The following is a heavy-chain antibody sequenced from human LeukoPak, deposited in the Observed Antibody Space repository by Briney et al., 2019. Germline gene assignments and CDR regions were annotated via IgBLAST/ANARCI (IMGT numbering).Heavy chain of an antibody. V-gene: IGHV3-9*01. CDR3: AKDMGRATVSVDY. D-gene: IGHD4-17*01. J-gene: IGHJ4*02. Sequence: GRSLRLSCAASGFTFDDYAMHWVWQAPGKGLEWVSGISWNSGSIGYAVSVKGRFTISRDNAKNSLYLQMNSLRAEDTALYYCAKDMGRATVSVDYWGQGTLVTVSS. CDR2: ISWNSGSI. CDR1: GFTFDDYA.